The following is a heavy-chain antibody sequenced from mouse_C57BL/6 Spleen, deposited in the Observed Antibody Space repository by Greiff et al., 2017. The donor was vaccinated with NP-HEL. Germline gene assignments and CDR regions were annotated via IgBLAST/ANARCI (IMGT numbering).Heavy chain of an antibody. CDR2: IDPSDSAT. Sequence: QVQLQQPGAELVRPGSSVKLSCKASGYTFTSYWMHWVKQRPIQGLEWIGNIDPSDSATHYNQKFKDKATLTVDKSSSTGYMQLSSLTSEDSAVYYCARYYGSSYLYYAMDYWGQGTSVTVSS. CDR1: GYTFTSYW. CDR3: ARYYGSSYLYYAMDY. D-gene: IGHD1-1*01. J-gene: IGHJ4*01. V-gene: IGHV1-52*01.